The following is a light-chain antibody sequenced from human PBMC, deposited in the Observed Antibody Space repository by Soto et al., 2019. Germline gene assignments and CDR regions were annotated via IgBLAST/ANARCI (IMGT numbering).Light chain of an antibody. V-gene: IGKV1-27*01. J-gene: IGKJ3*01. CDR2: AAA. CDR3: QRYNSAPLVT. CDR1: QGIGNY. Sequence: DIQMTQSPSSLSASVGDRVTITCRASQGIGNYLAWYQQKPGNVPKLLIYAAATLQSVVPSRFSGSGSGTDFSLTISSLQPEDVATYYCQRYNSAPLVTFGPGTKVDLK.